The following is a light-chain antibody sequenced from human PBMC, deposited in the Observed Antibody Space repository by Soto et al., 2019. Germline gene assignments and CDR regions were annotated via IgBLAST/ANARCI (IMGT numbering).Light chain of an antibody. Sequence: EIVLTQSPGTLSLSPGEKVTLSCRASQSVPQNYLAWYQQKPVQAPRLLIHGASTRATGIPDRFSGSGSGTDFTLTISRLEPEDFAVYFCQQYVVSPLTFGGGTKVEIK. CDR2: GAS. J-gene: IGKJ4*01. V-gene: IGKV3-20*01. CDR3: QQYVVSPLT. CDR1: QSVPQNY.